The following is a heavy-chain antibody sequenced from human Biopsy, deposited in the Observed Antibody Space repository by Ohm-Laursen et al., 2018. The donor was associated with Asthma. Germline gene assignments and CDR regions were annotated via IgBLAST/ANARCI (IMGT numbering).Heavy chain of an antibody. Sequence: SQTLSLTWTVSGGSVSSGSYYWSWIRQPPGKGLEWMGSISYTGSAYHNPSLKSRVTMSVDTSKNHFSLKLSSVTAADTAVYYCARHWDWGSFFDYWGQGTPVTVSS. CDR3: ARHWDWGSFFDY. CDR1: GGSVSSGSYY. CDR2: ISYTGSA. V-gene: IGHV4-39*01. D-gene: IGHD7-27*01. J-gene: IGHJ4*02.